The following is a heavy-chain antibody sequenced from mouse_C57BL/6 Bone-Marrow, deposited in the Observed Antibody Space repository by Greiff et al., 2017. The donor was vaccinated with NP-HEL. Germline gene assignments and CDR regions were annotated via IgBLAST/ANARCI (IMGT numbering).Heavy chain of an antibody. CDR1: GYTFTSYW. CDR3: ARRLYDDSPWFAY. Sequence: VQLQQPGAELVMPGASVKLSCKASGYTFTSYWMHWVQQRPGQGLEWIGDIDPSDSYTNYNHKFKGKSTLTVDKSSSTAYMQLSSLTSEDSAVYNYARRLYDDSPWFAYWGQGTLVTVSA. CDR2: IDPSDSYT. J-gene: IGHJ3*01. D-gene: IGHD2-13*01. V-gene: IGHV1-69*01.